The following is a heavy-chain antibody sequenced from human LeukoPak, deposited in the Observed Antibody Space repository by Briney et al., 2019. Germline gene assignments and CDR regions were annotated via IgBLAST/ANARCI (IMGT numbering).Heavy chain of an antibody. D-gene: IGHD1-20*01. J-gene: IGHJ4*02. Sequence: GGSLRLSCAASGFTFSSYGMSWVRQAPGKGLEWVSAISGSGGSTYYADSVKGRFTISRDNSKNTMYLQMNSLRAEDTAVYYCAKDGDNWRNPYYFDYWGQGTLVTVSS. CDR1: GFTFSSYG. CDR2: ISGSGGST. CDR3: AKDGDNWRNPYYFDY. V-gene: IGHV3-23*01.